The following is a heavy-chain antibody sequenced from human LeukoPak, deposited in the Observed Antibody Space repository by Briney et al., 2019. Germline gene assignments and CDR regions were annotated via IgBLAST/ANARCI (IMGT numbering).Heavy chain of an antibody. J-gene: IGHJ4*02. CDR2: IYPGDSDT. D-gene: IGHD3-10*01. V-gene: IGHV5-51*01. CDR1: GYSFTNYW. CDR3: ARQYSGTYYRSFDY. Sequence: GESLKISCKGSGYSFTNYWIGWVRQMPGKGQEWMGVIYPGDSDTRYSPSFQGQVTISADKSISTAYLQWSSLKASDTATYYCARQYSGTYYRSFDYWGQGTLVTVSS.